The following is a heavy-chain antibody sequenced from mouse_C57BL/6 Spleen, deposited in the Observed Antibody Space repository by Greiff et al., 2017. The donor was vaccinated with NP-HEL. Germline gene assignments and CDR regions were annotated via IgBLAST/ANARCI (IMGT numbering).Heavy chain of an antibody. CDR3: ASETAQATTLAY. D-gene: IGHD3-2*02. V-gene: IGHV14-2*01. CDR2: IDPEDGET. CDR1: GFNIKDYY. J-gene: IGHJ3*01. Sequence: DVQLQESGAELVKPGASVKLSCTASGFNIKDYYMHWVKQRTEQGLEWIGRIDPEDGETKYVPKFQGKATITADTSSNTAYLQLSSLTSEDTAVYYCASETAQATTLAYWGQGTLVTVSA.